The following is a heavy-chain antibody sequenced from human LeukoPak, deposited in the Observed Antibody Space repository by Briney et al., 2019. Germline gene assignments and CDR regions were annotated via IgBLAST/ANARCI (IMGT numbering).Heavy chain of an antibody. Sequence: PSETLSLTCIVSGGSISRYYWNWIRQPPGKGLEWIGYIYYSGSTNSNPSLKSRVTLSVDTSKNQFSLRLSSVTAADTAVYYCARHGGVSGTYFPPHHYGMDVWGQGTTVTVSS. V-gene: IGHV4-59*08. D-gene: IGHD3-16*01. CDR3: ARHGGVSGTYFPPHHYGMDV. J-gene: IGHJ6*02. CDR2: IYYSGST. CDR1: GGSISRYY.